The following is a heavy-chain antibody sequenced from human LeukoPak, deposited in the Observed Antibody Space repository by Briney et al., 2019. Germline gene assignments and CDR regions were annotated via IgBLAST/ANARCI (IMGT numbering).Heavy chain of an antibody. D-gene: IGHD5-18*01. Sequence: GGSLRLSCAASGFTFSSYSMNWVRQAPGKGLEWVSSISSSSSYIYYADSVKGRFTISRDNAKNSLYLQMNSLRAEETAVYYCARDVGRDTAMVLAFDYWGQGTLVTVSS. J-gene: IGHJ4*02. V-gene: IGHV3-21*01. CDR3: ARDVGRDTAMVLAFDY. CDR2: ISSSSSYI. CDR1: GFTFSSYS.